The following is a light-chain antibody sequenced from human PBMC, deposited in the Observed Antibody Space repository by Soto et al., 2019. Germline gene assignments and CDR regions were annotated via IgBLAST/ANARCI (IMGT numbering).Light chain of an antibody. V-gene: IGKV3-20*01. CDR1: ESFSSAY. CDR3: QQYHTSPIT. J-gene: IGKJ5*01. Sequence: ENVLTQSPGTLSFSPGETATLFCRASESFSSAYFGWYQQKPGQPPRLHIYGASIRATGIPDRFRGSGSGTDFTLTISRLEPEDFAVYYCQQYHTSPITFGQGTRLEIK. CDR2: GAS.